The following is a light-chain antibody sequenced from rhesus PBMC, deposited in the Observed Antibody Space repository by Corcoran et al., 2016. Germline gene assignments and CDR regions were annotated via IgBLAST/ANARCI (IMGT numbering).Light chain of an antibody. CDR2: GAS. V-gene: IGKV3-42*03. J-gene: IGKJ1*01. Sequence: ETVVTQSPATLSLSPGERATLSCRASQSVSSSLAWYQQKPGQAPRLLIYGASSRATGIPDRFSGSVSGTEFTLTISSLEPEDFAVYYCRQYSNWPRGTFDQGTKVEIK. CDR1: QSVSSS. CDR3: RQYSNWPRGT.